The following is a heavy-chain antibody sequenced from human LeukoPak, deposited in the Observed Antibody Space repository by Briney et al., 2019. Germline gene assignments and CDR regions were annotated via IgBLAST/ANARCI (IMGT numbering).Heavy chain of an antibody. CDR3: ARGRYCSGGSCYLDY. D-gene: IGHD2-15*01. V-gene: IGHV4-4*07. J-gene: IGHJ4*02. CDR1: GGSISSYY. Sequence: PSETLSLTCTVSGGSISSYYWSWVRQPAGKGLEWIGRIYTSGSTNNNPSLKSRVTISVDTSKNQFSLKLNSVTAADTAVYYCARGRYCSGGSCYLDYWGQGTLVTVPS. CDR2: IYTSGST.